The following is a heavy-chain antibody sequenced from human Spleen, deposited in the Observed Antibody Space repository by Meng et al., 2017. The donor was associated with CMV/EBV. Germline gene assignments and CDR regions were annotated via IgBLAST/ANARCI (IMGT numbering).Heavy chain of an antibody. J-gene: IGHJ3*01. CDR1: GFTFDDYA. CDR3: AKESGYLAFDV. V-gene: IGHV3-43*02. Sequence: GGSLRLSCAASGFTFDDYAMHWVRQAPGKGLEYVSAISSNGGSTYYADSVRGRFTISRDNSKNSLYLQMNSLRTEDTALYYCAKESGYLAFDVWGQGTMVTVSS. CDR2: ISSNGGST. D-gene: IGHD5-12*01.